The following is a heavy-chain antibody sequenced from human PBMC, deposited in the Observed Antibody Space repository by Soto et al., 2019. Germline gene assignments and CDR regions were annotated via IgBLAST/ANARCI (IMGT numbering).Heavy chain of an antibody. V-gene: IGHV3-74*01. J-gene: IGHJ5*02. CDR1: GFTFSNYW. CDR3: ARDNRNGRFDP. Sequence: SLRLSCAASGFTFSNYWMHWVRQAPGKGLVWVSRIYGDGSSTNYADSVKGRFTISRDNAKNTLYLQMSSLRAEDTAVYYCARDNRNGRFDPWGQGTLVTVSS. D-gene: IGHD1-1*01. CDR2: IYGDGSST.